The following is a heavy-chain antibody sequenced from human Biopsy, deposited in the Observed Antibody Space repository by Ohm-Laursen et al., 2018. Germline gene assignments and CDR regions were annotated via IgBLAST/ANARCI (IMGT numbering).Heavy chain of an antibody. CDR2: ISDSGST. V-gene: IGHV4-59*12. J-gene: IGHJ4*02. Sequence: GTLSLTCPVSGGSISSFYWTWIRRPPGKGPEWIGDISDSGSTNYNPSLKSRVTISVDTSKNQFSLKLSSVTAADTAVYYCARGRLRAVARFDYWGQGTLVTVSS. D-gene: IGHD6-19*01. CDR1: GGSISSFY. CDR3: ARGRLRAVARFDY.